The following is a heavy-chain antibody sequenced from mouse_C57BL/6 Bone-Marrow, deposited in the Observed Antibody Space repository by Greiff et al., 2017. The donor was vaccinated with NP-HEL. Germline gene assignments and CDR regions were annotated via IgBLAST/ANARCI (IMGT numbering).Heavy chain of an antibody. CDR1: GYTFTSYG. V-gene: IGHV1-81*01. D-gene: IGHD1-1*01. J-gene: IGHJ4*01. CDR3: ARGSTVVANYAMDY. CDR2: IYPRSGNT. Sequence: VNVVESGAELARPGASVKLSCKASGYTFTSYGISWVKQRTGQGLEWIGEIYPRSGNTYYNEKFKGKATLTADKSSSTAYMELRSLTSEYSAVYFCARGSTVVANYAMDYWGQGTSVTVSS.